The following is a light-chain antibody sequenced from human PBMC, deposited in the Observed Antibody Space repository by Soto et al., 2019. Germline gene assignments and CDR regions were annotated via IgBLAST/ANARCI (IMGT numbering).Light chain of an antibody. CDR1: SSNIGSNS. J-gene: IGLJ2*01. Sequence: SVQRHPPSASGTPGHTVTISCSGSSSNIGSNSVNWFQHLPGAVPKLLIFSNHQRPSGVPDRFSGSKSGTSASLAISGLQTEDEADYYCSAWDDSLVVVFGGGTKVTVL. CDR3: SAWDDSLVVV. V-gene: IGLV1-44*01. CDR2: SNH.